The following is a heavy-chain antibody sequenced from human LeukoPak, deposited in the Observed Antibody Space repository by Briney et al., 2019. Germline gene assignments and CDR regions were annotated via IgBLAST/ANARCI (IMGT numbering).Heavy chain of an antibody. CDR1: GFTFSSYW. Sequence: PGRSLRLSCAASGFTFSSYWMHWVRQAPGKGLVWVSRINSGGSETTYVDSVKGRFTLSRDNAKNTLYLQMNSLRVEDTAVYYCARPDLMRELRFDPWGQGTLVTVSS. J-gene: IGHJ5*02. V-gene: IGHV3-74*01. D-gene: IGHD1-7*01. CDR3: ARPDLMRELRFDP. CDR2: INSGGSET.